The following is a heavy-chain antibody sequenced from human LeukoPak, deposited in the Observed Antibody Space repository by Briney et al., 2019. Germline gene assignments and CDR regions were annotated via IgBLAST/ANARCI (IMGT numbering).Heavy chain of an antibody. V-gene: IGHV3-30*03. CDR2: ISYDGSNK. D-gene: IGHD4-17*01. CDR1: GFTFSSYG. J-gene: IGHJ6*02. Sequence: GGSLRLSCAASGFTFSSYGMHWVRQAPGKGLEWVAVISYDGSNKYYADSVKGRFTISRDNAKNSLYLQMNSLRAEDTAVYYCARRLMVTTGNGMDVWGQGTTVTVSS. CDR3: ARRLMVTTGNGMDV.